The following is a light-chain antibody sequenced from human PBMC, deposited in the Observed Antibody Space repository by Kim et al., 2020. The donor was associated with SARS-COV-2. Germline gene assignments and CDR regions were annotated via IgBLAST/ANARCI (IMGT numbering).Light chain of an antibody. CDR1: SSNIGSYT. CDR2: SDN. J-gene: IGLJ2*01. Sequence: ELTQPPSASGTPGQRVTISCSGSSSNIGSYTVNWYQQLPGTAPKLLISSDNQRPSGVPDRFSGSKSGTSASLAISGLQSEDEADYYCAVWDDGLNGVVFGGGTQLTVL. V-gene: IGLV1-44*01. CDR3: AVWDDGLNGVV.